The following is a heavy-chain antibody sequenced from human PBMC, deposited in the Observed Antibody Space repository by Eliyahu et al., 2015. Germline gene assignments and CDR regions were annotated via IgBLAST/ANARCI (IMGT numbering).Heavy chain of an antibody. CDR1: GNAFXAFS. CDR3: ASHFNWFDP. V-gene: IGHV1-46*02. Sequence: QVQLVQSGAEVRMPGASVQVSCKASGNAFXAFSLHWVRQAHGXGLEWMGMINPSGGSTTYAQKFQGRITMTSDTSTTTVYMDLSRLRSEDTAVYYCASHFNWFDPWGQGTLVTVSS. J-gene: IGHJ5*02. CDR2: INPSGGST.